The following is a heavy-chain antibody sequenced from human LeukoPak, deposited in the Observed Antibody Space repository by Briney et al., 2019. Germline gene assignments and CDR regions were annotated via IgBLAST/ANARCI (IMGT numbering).Heavy chain of an antibody. V-gene: IGHV4-39*07. Sequence: SETLSLTCTVSGGSISSSSYYWGWIRQPPGKGLEWIGSIYYSGSTYYNPSLKSRVTISVDTSKNQFSLKLSSVTAADTAVYYCARDRRTGDKRVDYWGQGTLVTVSS. J-gene: IGHJ4*02. CDR3: ARDRRTGDKRVDY. CDR2: IYYSGST. D-gene: IGHD7-27*01. CDR1: GGSISSSSYY.